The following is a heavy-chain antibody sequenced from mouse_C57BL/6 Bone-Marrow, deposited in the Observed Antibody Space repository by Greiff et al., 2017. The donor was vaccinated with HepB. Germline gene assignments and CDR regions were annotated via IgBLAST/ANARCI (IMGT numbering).Heavy chain of an antibody. V-gene: IGHV1-42*01. CDR1: GYSFTGYY. CDR2: INPSTGGT. D-gene: IGHD1-1*01. CDR3: ARGDYYGSSSWFAY. J-gene: IGHJ3*01. Sequence: VQLQQSGPELVKPGASVKISCKASGYSFTGYYMNWVKQSPEKSLEWIGEINPSTGGTTYNQKFKAKATLTVDKSSSTAYMQLKSLTSEDSAVYYCARGDYYGSSSWFAYWGQGTLVTVSA.